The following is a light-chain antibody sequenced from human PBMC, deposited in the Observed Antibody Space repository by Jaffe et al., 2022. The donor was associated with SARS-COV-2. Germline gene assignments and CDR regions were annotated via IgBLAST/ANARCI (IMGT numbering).Light chain of an antibody. Sequence: EVVLTQSPATLSLSPGERATLSCRASQSVSSYLAWYQQKPGQAPRLLIYDTFNRATGIPARFSGSGSGTDFTLTISSLEPEDSAVYYCQQRYDWPLTFGPGTKVDIK. CDR1: QSVSSY. V-gene: IGKV3-11*01. J-gene: IGKJ3*01. CDR3: QQRYDWPLT. CDR2: DTF.